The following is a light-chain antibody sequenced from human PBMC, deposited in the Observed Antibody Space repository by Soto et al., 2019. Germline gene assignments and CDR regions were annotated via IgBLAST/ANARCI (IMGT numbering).Light chain of an antibody. CDR2: DAS. V-gene: IGKV1-5*01. J-gene: IGKJ1*01. CDR1: QSISNR. CDR3: QQYDTYST. Sequence: DIQMPQSNSTLSASVGDRVTITCRASQSISNRLAWYHQKPGKTPNLLIYDASNLGSGVPSRFSGSGSGTEFTLTISSLQPDDFATYYCQQYDTYSTFGQGTKVDI.